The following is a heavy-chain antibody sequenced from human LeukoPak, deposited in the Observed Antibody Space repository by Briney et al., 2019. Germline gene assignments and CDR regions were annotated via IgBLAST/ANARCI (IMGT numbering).Heavy chain of an antibody. V-gene: IGHV3-53*01. D-gene: IGHD6-19*01. CDR1: GFTVSSNY. CDR3: ARDRYSSGWYDY. CDR2: IYSGGST. J-gene: IGHJ4*02. Sequence: GGSLRLSCAASGFTVSSNYMSWVRQAPGKGLEWVSVIYSGGSTYYADSVKGRFTISRDNSKNTLYLQMNSLRAEDTAVYYCARDRYSSGWYDYWGQGTLVTVSS.